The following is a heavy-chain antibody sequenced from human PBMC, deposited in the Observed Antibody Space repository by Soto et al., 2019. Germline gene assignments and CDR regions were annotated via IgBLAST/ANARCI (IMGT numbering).Heavy chain of an antibody. D-gene: IGHD6-6*01. CDR3: ARDLYSSSSYWFDP. J-gene: IGHJ5*02. Sequence: KASETLSLTCTVSGGSISSYYWSWIRQPAGKGLEWIGRISTSGSTNYNRSLKSRVTLSVDTSKNQFSLKLRSVTAADTAVYYCARDLYSSSSYWFDPWGQGSLVTVSS. V-gene: IGHV4-4*07. CDR2: ISTSGST. CDR1: GGSISSYY.